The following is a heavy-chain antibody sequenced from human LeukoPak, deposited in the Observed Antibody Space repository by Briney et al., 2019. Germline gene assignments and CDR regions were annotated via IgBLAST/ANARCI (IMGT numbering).Heavy chain of an antibody. Sequence: PSETLSLTCTVSGGSISSSSYYWGWIRQPPGKGLEWIGSIYYSGSTYYNPSLKSRVTTCVDTSKNQFSLKLSSVTVADTAVYYCARGDYDFWSYWDAFDIWGQGTMVTVSS. CDR3: ARGDYDFWSYWDAFDI. V-gene: IGHV4-39*01. J-gene: IGHJ3*02. CDR1: GGSISSSSYY. CDR2: IYYSGST. D-gene: IGHD3-3*01.